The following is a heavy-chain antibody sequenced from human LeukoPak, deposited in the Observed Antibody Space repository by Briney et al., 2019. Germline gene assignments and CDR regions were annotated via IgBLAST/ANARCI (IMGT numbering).Heavy chain of an antibody. Sequence: PGGYLRLSCAASGFTLSSHEVNWVRQAPGKGLEWISYISSKGGTKYYADSVKGRFTISRDNAKRSLYLQMNSLRAEDTAVYYCARVPYDYVSGNYRSDYYNMDVWGQGTTLAVSS. D-gene: IGHD3-16*02. CDR1: GFTLSSHE. CDR3: ARVPYDYVSGNYRSDYYNMDV. CDR2: ISSKGGTK. V-gene: IGHV3-48*03. J-gene: IGHJ6*02.